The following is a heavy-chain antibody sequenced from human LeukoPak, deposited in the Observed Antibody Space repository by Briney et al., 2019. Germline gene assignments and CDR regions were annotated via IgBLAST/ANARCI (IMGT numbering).Heavy chain of an antibody. CDR2: ITGGGSTT. D-gene: IGHD6-13*01. J-gene: IGHJ4*02. CDR3: ARHIPGYSSSLGY. V-gene: IGHV3-23*01. Sequence: GGSLRLSCAASGFTFSSYAMSWVRQAPGKGLEWVSTITGGGSTTYYADSVKGRFTISRDNSKNTLYLQMNSLRAEDTAVYYCARHIPGYSSSLGYWGQGTLVTVSS. CDR1: GFTFSSYA.